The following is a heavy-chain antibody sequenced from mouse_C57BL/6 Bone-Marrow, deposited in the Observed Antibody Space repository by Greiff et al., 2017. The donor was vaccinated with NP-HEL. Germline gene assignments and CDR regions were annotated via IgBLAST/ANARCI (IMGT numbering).Heavy chain of an antibody. J-gene: IGHJ2*01. Sequence: QVQLQQPGAELVKPGASAKLSCKASGYTFTSYWMHWVKQRPGQGLEWIGMIHPNSGRTNYNEKFKSKATLTVDKSSSTAYMQLSSLTSEDAAVYYCAKGITTVSLDYWGQGTTLTFSS. CDR2: IHPNSGRT. V-gene: IGHV1-64*01. CDR3: AKGITTVSLDY. D-gene: IGHD1-1*01. CDR1: GYTFTSYW.